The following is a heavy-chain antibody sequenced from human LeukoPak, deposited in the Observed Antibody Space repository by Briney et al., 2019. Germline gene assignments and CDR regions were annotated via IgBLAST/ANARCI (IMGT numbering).Heavy chain of an antibody. V-gene: IGHV3-21*01. CDR3: SRGGGSASR. Sequence: GSLRLSCAASGLTFSTYTMNWVRQAPGKGLEWVSSMSGTRPYIYYADSVKGRFTISRDNAKNLLYLQMNSLRAEDTAVYYCSRGGGSASRWGQGTLVTVSS. CDR2: MSGTRPYI. D-gene: IGHD3-10*01. CDR1: GLTFSTYT. J-gene: IGHJ4*02.